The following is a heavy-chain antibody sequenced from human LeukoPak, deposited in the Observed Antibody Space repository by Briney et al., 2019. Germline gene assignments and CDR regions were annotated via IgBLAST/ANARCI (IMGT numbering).Heavy chain of an antibody. J-gene: IGHJ4*02. CDR1: GGSVRRRRSC. V-gene: IGHV4-61*03. CDR2: IYYSGST. CDR3: AGASGVSSYLLPI. Sequence: ASATLSLMCTVSGGSVRRRRSCWSWIQRPPWKGLQRLGVIYYSGSTSYNPSYSRRSNTYNPSLKGRVTISIDTSKNHFSLKLNSVNATDTAVYYCAGASGVSSYLLPIWGQGTLVTVSS. D-gene: IGHD2-8*01.